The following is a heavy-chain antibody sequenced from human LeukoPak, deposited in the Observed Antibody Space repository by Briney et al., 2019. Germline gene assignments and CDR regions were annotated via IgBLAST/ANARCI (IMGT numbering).Heavy chain of an antibody. CDR1: GGSFSGFY. Sequence: KPSETLSLSCAVYGGSFSGFYWSWIRQAPGRGLEWIGEINHSGSTNYNPSLKSRLTISVDTSKNQFSLKLSSVTAADTAVYYCAAGCSSTSCFWFYYTDVWAKGTTDTVSS. CDR2: INHSGST. V-gene: IGHV4-34*01. CDR3: AAGCSSTSCFWFYYTDV. D-gene: IGHD2-2*01. J-gene: IGHJ6*03.